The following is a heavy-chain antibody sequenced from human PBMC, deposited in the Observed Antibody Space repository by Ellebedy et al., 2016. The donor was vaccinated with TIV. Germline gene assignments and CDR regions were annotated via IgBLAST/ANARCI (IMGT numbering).Heavy chain of an antibody. D-gene: IGHD3-10*01. V-gene: IGHV3-11*04. Sequence: GESLKISCAASGFTFSDYYMTWIRQAPGKGLEWVSSIRGSGGSTYYADSVKGRFTISRDNAKNSLYLHMNNLRVEDTAVYYCARAHYWGQGTLVTVSS. CDR3: ARAHY. J-gene: IGHJ4*02. CDR2: IRGSGGST. CDR1: GFTFSDYY.